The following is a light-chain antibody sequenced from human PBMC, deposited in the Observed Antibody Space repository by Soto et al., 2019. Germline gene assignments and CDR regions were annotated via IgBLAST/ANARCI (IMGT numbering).Light chain of an antibody. CDR2: WAS. J-gene: IGKJ1*01. CDR1: HSVLYSSNNKNY. V-gene: IGKV4-1*01. Sequence: DIVKIHSTYSLVVSLLAMAAINCKSIHSVLYSSNNKNYLAWYQQKPGQPPKLLIYWASTRESGVPDRFSGSGSGTDFTLTIGSPQAKNVAVYYRQQDYNAPQTSGQGPEVDI. CDR3: QQDYNAPQT.